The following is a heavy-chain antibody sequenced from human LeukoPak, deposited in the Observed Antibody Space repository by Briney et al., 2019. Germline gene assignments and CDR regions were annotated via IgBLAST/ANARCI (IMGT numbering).Heavy chain of an antibody. J-gene: IGHJ2*01. Sequence: SGGSLRLSCTASGFTVATNYMNWVRQPPGKGLEWVSILYSGADTYYAGSVKGRFVVSRDSSKNMLFLHMNALRPEDTAVYYCARIGDHFHWYLDLWGRGTLVTVSS. D-gene: IGHD3-3*02. CDR2: LYSGADT. CDR3: ARIGDHFHWYLDL. CDR1: GFTVATNY. V-gene: IGHV3-53*01.